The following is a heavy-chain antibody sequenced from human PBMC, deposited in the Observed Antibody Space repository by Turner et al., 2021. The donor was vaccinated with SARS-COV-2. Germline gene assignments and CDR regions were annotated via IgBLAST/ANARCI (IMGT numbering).Heavy chain of an antibody. Sequence: QVRLVQSGAEVKKPGVSVRVSCKASGHTFSGYSIHLVRQAPGQGLEWMGWINPNSGGRNYAQKFQGRVTMTTETSISTAYMELSRLRSDDTAVYYCAGPTSRVNTGYSSGWALGLGYYGIDVWGQGTTVTVSS. CDR3: AGPTSRVNTGYSSGWALGLGYYGIDV. J-gene: IGHJ6*02. CDR1: GHTFSGYS. D-gene: IGHD6-19*01. V-gene: IGHV1-2*02. CDR2: INPNSGGR.